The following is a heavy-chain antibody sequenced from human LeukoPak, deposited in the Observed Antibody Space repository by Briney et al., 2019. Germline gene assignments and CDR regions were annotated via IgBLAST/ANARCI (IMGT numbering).Heavy chain of an antibody. CDR3: ARDNSVRDEAWWFNP. J-gene: IGHJ5*02. CDR2: ISPSGGST. D-gene: IGHD5-24*01. Sequence: ASVKVSCKAFGYTFTSNYMHWVRQAPGQGPEWMGVISPSGGSTTYAQKFQGRVTLTRDMSTSTDYLELSSLMSEDTPVYYCARDNSVRDEAWWFNPWGQGTLVTVSS. CDR1: GYTFTSNY. V-gene: IGHV1-46*01.